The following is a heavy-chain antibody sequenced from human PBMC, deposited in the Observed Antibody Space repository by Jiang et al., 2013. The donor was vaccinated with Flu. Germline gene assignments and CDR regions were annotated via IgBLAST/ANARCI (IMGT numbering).Heavy chain of an antibody. D-gene: IGHD3-10*01. CDR2: IYYSGST. V-gene: IGHV4-30-4*08. CDR1: GGSISSGDYY. Sequence: GSGLVKPSQTLSLTCTVSGGSISSGDYYWSWIRQPPGKGLEWIGYIYYSGSTYYNPSLKSRVTISVDTSKNQFSLKLSSVTAADTAVYYCARATDYYGSGSYSARYYYYGMDVWGQGTTVTVSS. CDR3: ARATDYYGSGSYSARYYYYGMDV. J-gene: IGHJ6*02.